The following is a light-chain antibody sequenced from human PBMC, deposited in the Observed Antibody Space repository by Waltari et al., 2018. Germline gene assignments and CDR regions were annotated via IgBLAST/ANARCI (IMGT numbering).Light chain of an antibody. CDR1: DLEKRY. Sequence: SYELTQPPSVSVSLGQTARIPCSGEDLEKRYDYWYQQKPGQVPDFIIYKDPERPSGIPERFSGSSSGTVVTLTISGVQAEDESDYYCLSTDTSGTWVFGGGTKLIVL. J-gene: IGLJ3*02. CDR2: KDP. CDR3: LSTDTSGTWV. V-gene: IGLV3-16*01.